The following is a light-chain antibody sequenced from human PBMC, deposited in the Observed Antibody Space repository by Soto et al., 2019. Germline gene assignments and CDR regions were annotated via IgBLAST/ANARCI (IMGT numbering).Light chain of an antibody. J-gene: IGLJ2*01. CDR3: AAWDDGLNGPV. Sequence: QSVMTQPPSASATRGQRVTISCSGRTSNIGSNPVNWYQQLPEAAPRLLLFHDERRPSGVPDRVSGSKSGTSASLAISGLQSDDEAYYYCAAWDDGLNGPVFGGGTQLTVL. CDR1: TSNIGSNP. V-gene: IGLV1-44*01. CDR2: HDE.